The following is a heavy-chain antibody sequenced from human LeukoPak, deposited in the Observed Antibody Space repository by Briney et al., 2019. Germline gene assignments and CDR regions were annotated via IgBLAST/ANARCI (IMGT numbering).Heavy chain of an antibody. CDR1: GFSFSNYW. CDR3: ARDEYSGYDEDNWFDP. V-gene: IGHV3-74*01. CDR2: INSDGSST. Sequence: TGGSLRLSCAASGFSFSNYWMHWVRQAPGKGLVWVSRINSDGSSTSYADSVKGRFTISRDNAKNTLYLQMNSLRAEDTAVYYCARDEYSGYDEDNWFDPWGQGTLVTVSS. D-gene: IGHD5-12*01. J-gene: IGHJ5*02.